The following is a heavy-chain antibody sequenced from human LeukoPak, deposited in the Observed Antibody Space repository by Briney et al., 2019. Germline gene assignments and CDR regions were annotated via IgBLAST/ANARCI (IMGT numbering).Heavy chain of an antibody. V-gene: IGHV1-69*05. Sequence: GASVKVSCKASGGTFSSYAISWVRQAPGQGLEWMGRIIPIFGTANYAQKFQGRVTITTDESTSTAYMELSSLRSEDTAVYYCARDWAWGSSGSTSSLAFDYWGQGTLVTVSS. CDR2: IIPIFGTA. CDR1: GGTFSSYA. D-gene: IGHD2-2*01. J-gene: IGHJ4*02. CDR3: ARDWAWGSSGSTSSLAFDY.